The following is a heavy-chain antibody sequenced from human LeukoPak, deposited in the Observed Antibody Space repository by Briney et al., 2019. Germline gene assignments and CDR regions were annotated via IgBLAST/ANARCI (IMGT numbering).Heavy chain of an antibody. J-gene: IGHJ6*02. CDR3: ARDIGSPYYYSAMDV. CDR1: GFTVSGNY. V-gene: IGHV3-66*01. CDR2: IYSGGST. D-gene: IGHD2-15*01. Sequence: GGSLRLSCAASGFTVSGNYMSWVRQAPGKGLEWVSIIYSGGSTYYADSVKGRFTFSRDNSMNTLYLQMNSLRAEDTAVYYCARDIGSPYYYSAMDVWGQGTTVTVSS.